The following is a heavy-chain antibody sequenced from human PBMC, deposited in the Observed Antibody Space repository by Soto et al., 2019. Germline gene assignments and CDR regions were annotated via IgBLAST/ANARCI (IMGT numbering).Heavy chain of an antibody. CDR2: TSSGSATI. CDR3: TRDSAAYSSSSGSYWYFDL. V-gene: IGHV3-48*02. Sequence: GGSLRLSCAASGFTFSSYSMNWVRQAPGKGLEWVSYTSSGSATIYYADSVKGRFTISRDNSKNSLYLQMNSLRDEDTAVYYCTRDSAAYSSSSGSYWYFDLWGRGTLVTVSS. D-gene: IGHD6-6*01. CDR1: GFTFSSYS. J-gene: IGHJ2*01.